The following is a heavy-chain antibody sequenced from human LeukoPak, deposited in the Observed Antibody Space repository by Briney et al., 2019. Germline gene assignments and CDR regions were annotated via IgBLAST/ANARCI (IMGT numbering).Heavy chain of an antibody. V-gene: IGHV5-51*01. CDR1: GYSFTSYW. CDR2: IYPGDSDT. J-gene: IGHJ4*02. Sequence: GESLKISCKGSGYSFTSYWIGWVRQMPGKGLEWMGIIYPGDSDTRYSPSFQGQVTISADKSISTAYPQWSSLKASDTAMYYCARARVVVVPAAIPFDYWGQGTLVTVSS. D-gene: IGHD2-2*01. CDR3: ARARVVVVPAAIPFDY.